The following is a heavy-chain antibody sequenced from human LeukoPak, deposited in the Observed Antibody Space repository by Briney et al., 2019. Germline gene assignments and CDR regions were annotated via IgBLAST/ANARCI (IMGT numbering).Heavy chain of an antibody. Sequence: SETLSLTCTVSGGSISSSSYYWGWIRQPPGKGLEWIGSIYYGGSTYYNPSLKSRVTISVDTSKNQFSLKLSSVTAADTAVYYCARHDLPDFWSGYLMGTFDYWGQGTLVTVSS. V-gene: IGHV4-39*01. D-gene: IGHD3-3*01. CDR1: GGSISSSSYY. J-gene: IGHJ4*02. CDR3: ARHDLPDFWSGYLMGTFDY. CDR2: IYYGGST.